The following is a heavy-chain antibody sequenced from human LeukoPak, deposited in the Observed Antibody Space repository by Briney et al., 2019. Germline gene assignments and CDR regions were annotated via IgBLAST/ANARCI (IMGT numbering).Heavy chain of an antibody. CDR1: GFDFSKYN. D-gene: IGHD3-10*01. CDR2: ISSNSATV. J-gene: IGHJ4*02. Sequence: GGSLRLSCAASGFDFSKYNMTWVRQAPGKGLEWLSYISSNSATVYYADSVKGRFTISRDNDKNSLYLRVNSLRDEDTAVYYCARDYYGAGSYPFDYWGQGTLVTVSS. V-gene: IGHV3-48*02. CDR3: ARDYYGAGSYPFDY.